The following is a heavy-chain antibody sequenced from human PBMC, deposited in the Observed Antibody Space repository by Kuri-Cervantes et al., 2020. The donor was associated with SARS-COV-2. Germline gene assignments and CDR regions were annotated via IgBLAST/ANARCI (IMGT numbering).Heavy chain of an antibody. J-gene: IGHJ4*02. Sequence: GGSLRLSCAVSEFTFSSYAMHWVRQAPGKGLEWVAVIWYDGSNKYYADSVKGRFTISRDNSKNTLYLQMNSLRAEDTAVYYCAKLQPFHSGYDDYWGQGTLVTVSS. CDR2: IWYDGSNK. D-gene: IGHD3-22*01. CDR3: AKLQPFHSGYDDY. V-gene: IGHV3-33*06. CDR1: EFTFSSYA.